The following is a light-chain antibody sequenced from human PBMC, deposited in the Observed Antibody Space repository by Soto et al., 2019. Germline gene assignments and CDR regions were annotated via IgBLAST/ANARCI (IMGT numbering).Light chain of an antibody. CDR2: DDS. CDR3: QVWDSSGHHVV. Sequence: SYALTQPPSVSVAPGQTARITCGENNIGSKSLHWYQQKPGQAPVLVVYDDSARPSGIPERFSGSNSGNTATLTISGVEAGDEADYYCQVWDSSGHHVVFGGGTQLTVL. V-gene: IGLV3-21*02. CDR1: NIGSKS. J-gene: IGLJ2*01.